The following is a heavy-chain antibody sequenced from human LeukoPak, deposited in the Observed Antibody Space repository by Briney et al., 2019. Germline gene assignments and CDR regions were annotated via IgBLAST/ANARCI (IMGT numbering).Heavy chain of an antibody. CDR1: GGSFIGFH. CDR2: INHSGST. J-gene: IGHJ4*02. V-gene: IGHV4-34*01. D-gene: IGHD3-3*01. CDR3: ARGSYIISSGYYRPFDN. Sequence: SETLSLTCAVYGGSFIGFHWNWIRQAPGKGLEWIGDINHSGSTNYNPSLTSRVSISVDTSKSQFSLRLSSVTAADTATYFCARGSYIISSGYYRPFDNWGQGIRVIVSS.